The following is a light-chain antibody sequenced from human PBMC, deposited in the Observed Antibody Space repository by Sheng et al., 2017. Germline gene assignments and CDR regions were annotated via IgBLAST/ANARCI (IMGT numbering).Light chain of an antibody. CDR1: QSISSW. J-gene: IGKJ1*01. CDR2: KAS. CDR3: QQYNTYSKT. V-gene: IGKV1-5*03. Sequence: DMQMTQSPSTLSASVGDRVTITCRASQSISSWLAWYQQKPGKVPKLLIYKASSLESWVPSRFSGSGSGTEFTLTISSLQPDDFATYYCQQYNTYSKTFGQGTKVEIK.